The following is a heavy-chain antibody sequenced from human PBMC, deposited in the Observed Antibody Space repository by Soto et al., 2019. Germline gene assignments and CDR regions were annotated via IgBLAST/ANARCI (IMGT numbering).Heavy chain of an antibody. J-gene: IGHJ4*02. Sequence: PEWPLRLSCSASQFNFSLFGMHLVLKNPFKLLEWVSVKSFDGSNTHYADSVNGRFLISRDNFKEILYLQMNSLRPEDTAVYFCAKDYFYDSGGYYGPFDDWGQGTPVTVSS. CDR2: KSFDGSNT. CDR1: QFNFSLFG. CDR3: AKDYFYDSGGYYGPFDD. D-gene: IGHD3-22*01. V-gene: IGHV3-30*18.